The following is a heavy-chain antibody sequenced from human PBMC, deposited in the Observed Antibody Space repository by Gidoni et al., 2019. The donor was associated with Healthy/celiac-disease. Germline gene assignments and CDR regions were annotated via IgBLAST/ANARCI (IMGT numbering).Heavy chain of an antibody. V-gene: IGHV3-48*01. J-gene: IGHJ6*02. CDR3: ARDMRYSSSSLDYYYGMDV. D-gene: IGHD6-6*01. CDR1: GFTFSSYS. Sequence: VQLVEPGGRLLQPGGSLRLSCAASGFTFSSYSRYWVRQAPGKGMAWVSHRSSSSSTIYYADAGKGRFTISRDNAKNSLYLQMNSLRAEDTAVYYCARDMRYSSSSLDYYYGMDVWGQGTTVTVSS. CDR2: RSSSSSTI.